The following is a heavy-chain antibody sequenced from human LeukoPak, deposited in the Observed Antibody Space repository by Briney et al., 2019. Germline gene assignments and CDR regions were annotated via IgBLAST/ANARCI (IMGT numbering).Heavy chain of an antibody. CDR2: INPSGGST. V-gene: IGHV1-46*01. J-gene: IGHJ3*02. D-gene: IGHD3-10*01. CDR1: GYTFTIYY. Sequence: ASVKVSFKASGYTFTIYYMHWVRQAPGQGLEWMGIINPSGGSTSYAQKFQGRVTITADKSTSTAYMELSSLRSEDTAVYYCAITMVRGDAFDIWGQGTMVTVSS. CDR3: AITMVRGDAFDI.